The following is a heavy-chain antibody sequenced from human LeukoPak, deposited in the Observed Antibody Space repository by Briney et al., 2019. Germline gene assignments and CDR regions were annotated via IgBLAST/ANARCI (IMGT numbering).Heavy chain of an antibody. V-gene: IGHV1-69*04. Sequence: SVKVSCKASGGTFSSYATSWVRQAPGQGLEWMGRIIPILGIANYAQKFQGRVTITADKSTSTAYMELSSLRSEDTAVYYCARGRCSGGSCYGYFDYWGQGTLVTVSS. CDR1: GGTFSSYA. CDR3: ARGRCSGGSCYGYFDY. CDR2: IIPILGIA. J-gene: IGHJ4*02. D-gene: IGHD2-15*01.